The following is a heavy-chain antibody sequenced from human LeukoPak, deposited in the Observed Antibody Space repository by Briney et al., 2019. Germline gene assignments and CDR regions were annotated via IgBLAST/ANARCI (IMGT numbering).Heavy chain of an antibody. V-gene: IGHV4-39*07. Sequence: SETLSLTCTVSGGSISSSGYYWGWIRQPPGKGLEWIGEINHSGSTNYNPSLKSRVTISVDTSKNQFSLKLSSVTAADTAVYYCARAGYSYGRTKKSFDYWGQGTLVTVSS. CDR3: ARAGYSYGRTKKSFDY. CDR2: INHSGST. D-gene: IGHD5-18*01. J-gene: IGHJ4*02. CDR1: GGSISSSGYY.